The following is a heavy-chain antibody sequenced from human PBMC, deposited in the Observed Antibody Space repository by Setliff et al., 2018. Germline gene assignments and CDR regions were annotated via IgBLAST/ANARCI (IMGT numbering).Heavy chain of an antibody. J-gene: IGHJ1*01. CDR3: AKNHDSSGYYSYFQH. V-gene: IGHV3-23*01. D-gene: IGHD3-22*01. Sequence: GGSLRLSCAASRFTFSNYAMSWVRQAPGKGLEWVSAISASGRTTYSADSVKGRFTISRDNSKNTLYLQMNSLRAEDTAVYYCAKNHDSSGYYSYFQHWGQGTLVTVSS. CDR1: RFTFSNYA. CDR2: ISASGRTT.